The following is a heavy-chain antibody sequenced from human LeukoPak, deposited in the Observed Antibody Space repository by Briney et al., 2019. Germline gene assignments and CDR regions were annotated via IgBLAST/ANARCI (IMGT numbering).Heavy chain of an antibody. Sequence: PGGSLRLSCAASGFTFSKYGMHWVRQAPGKGLDWVAVISHDGTKKSHADSVKGRLTISRDSANNTLYLQMHSMRADDTAIYYCARENQELGYSYCTASPFDYWGQGTLVTVSS. CDR3: ARENQELGYSYCTASPFDY. J-gene: IGHJ4*02. CDR1: GFTFSKYG. V-gene: IGHV3-30*03. D-gene: IGHD5-18*01. CDR2: ISHDGTKK.